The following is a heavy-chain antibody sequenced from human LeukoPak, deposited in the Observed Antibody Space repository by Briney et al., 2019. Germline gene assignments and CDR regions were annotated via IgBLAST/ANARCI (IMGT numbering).Heavy chain of an antibody. V-gene: IGHV4-59*01. CDR2: IYYSGST. Sequence: SETLSLTCTVSGGSLSSYYWSWIRQPPGKGLEWIGYIYYSGSTNYNPSLKSRVTISVDTSKNQFSLKLSSVTAADTAVYYCARDYGSGLMDVWGQGTTVTVSS. CDR3: ARDYGSGLMDV. J-gene: IGHJ6*02. CDR1: GGSLSSYY. D-gene: IGHD3-10*01.